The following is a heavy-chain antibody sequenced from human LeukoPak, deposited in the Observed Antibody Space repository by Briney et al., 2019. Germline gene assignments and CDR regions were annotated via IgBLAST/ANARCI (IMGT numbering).Heavy chain of an antibody. Sequence: PGSSLRLSCAASGFTFSSYAMHWVRQAPGKGLEWVAVISYDGSNKYYADSVKGRFTISRDNSKNTLYLQMNSLRAEDTAVYYCARGSSRRWLQLVEWGQGTLVTVSS. D-gene: IGHD5-24*01. CDR3: ARGSSRRWLQLVE. CDR1: GFTFSSYA. J-gene: IGHJ4*02. V-gene: IGHV3-30*04. CDR2: ISYDGSNK.